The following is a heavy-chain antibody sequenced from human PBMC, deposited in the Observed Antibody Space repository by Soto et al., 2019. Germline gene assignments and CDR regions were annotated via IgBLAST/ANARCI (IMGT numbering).Heavy chain of an antibody. Sequence: EGSLRLSCAASGFTFGTTDMSWVRQAPGEGLKWVSTIDGSGGITYYADSVNGRFTISRDNSRTTVYLQMNSLRGDDTALYYCVKHLAWLNTWGQGALDNVSS. CDR3: VKHLAWLNT. CDR1: GFTFGTTD. D-gene: IGHD3-3*01. V-gene: IGHV3-23*01. J-gene: IGHJ5*02. CDR2: IDGSGGIT.